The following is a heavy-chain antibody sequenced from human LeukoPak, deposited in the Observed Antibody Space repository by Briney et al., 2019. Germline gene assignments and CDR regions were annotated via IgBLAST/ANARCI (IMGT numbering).Heavy chain of an antibody. D-gene: IGHD5-24*01. CDR1: GGSISSSTNY. CDR3: ARDGEMATIENYFEY. Sequence: SETLSLTCTVSGGSISSSTNYWGWIRQPPGKGLEWIGNIYYSGSAYSSLKSRVTMSVDTSRNQFSLKLSSVTAADTAVYYCARDGEMATIENYFEYWGQGTLVTVSS. CDR2: IYYSGSA. J-gene: IGHJ4*02. V-gene: IGHV4-39*07.